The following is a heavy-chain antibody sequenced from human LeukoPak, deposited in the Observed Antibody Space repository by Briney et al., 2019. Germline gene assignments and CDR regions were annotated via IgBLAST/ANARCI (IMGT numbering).Heavy chain of an antibody. CDR2: MNPNSGNT. J-gene: IGHJ5*02. Sequence: ASVKVSCKASGYTFTSYDINWVRQATGQGLEWMGRMNPNSGNTGYAQKFQGRVTITRNTSISTVYMELSSLRSEDTAVYYCATVSLGSDLGKGFDPWGQGTLVTVSS. V-gene: IGHV1-8*03. D-gene: IGHD3-10*01. CDR3: ATVSLGSDLGKGFDP. CDR1: GYTFTSYD.